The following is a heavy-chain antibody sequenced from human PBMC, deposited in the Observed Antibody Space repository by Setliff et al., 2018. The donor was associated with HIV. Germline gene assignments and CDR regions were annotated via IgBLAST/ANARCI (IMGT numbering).Heavy chain of an antibody. Sequence: GESLKISCKASGYNFANYWIGWVRQRPGKGLEWMGIIYPGDSDTKYSPSFQGQVSISADKSTSTAFLQWISLKASDTATYYCARQPSGFLNPKDSFDFGGQGTRVTGSS. CDR3: ARQPSGFLNPKDSFDF. CDR1: GYNFANYW. J-gene: IGHJ3*01. CDR2: IYPGDSDT. V-gene: IGHV5-51*01.